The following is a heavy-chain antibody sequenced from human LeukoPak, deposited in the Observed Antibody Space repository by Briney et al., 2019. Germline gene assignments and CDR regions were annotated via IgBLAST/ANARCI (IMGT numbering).Heavy chain of an antibody. J-gene: IGHJ6*03. CDR1: GYTFTSYG. V-gene: IGHV1-18*01. Sequence: ASVKVSCKASGYTFTSYGTSWVRQTPGQGLEWMGWISAYNGNTNYAQKLQGRVTMTTDTSTSTAYMELRSLRSDDTAVYYCARGVRDGYNYYYYYYMDVWGKGTTVTVSS. CDR3: ARGVRDGYNYYYYYYMDV. CDR2: ISAYNGNT. D-gene: IGHD5-24*01.